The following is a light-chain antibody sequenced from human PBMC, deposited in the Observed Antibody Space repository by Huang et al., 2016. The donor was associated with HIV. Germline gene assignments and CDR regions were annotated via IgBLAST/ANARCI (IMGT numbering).Light chain of an antibody. CDR3: QHYDNWAPAT. CDR2: GAS. Sequence: EIVMTQSPVTLSVSPGETATLSCRARQNVSTNLAWYQHKPGRAPRLLSYGASTRATSVPARFSAGGSGTEFTLTGGDLRSDDFAVYYCQHYDNWAPATFGQGTKLEFK. CDR1: QNVSTN. V-gene: IGKV3-15*01. J-gene: IGKJ1*01.